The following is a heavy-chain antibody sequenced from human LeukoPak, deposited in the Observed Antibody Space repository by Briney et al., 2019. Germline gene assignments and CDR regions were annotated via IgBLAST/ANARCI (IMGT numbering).Heavy chain of an antibody. Sequence: GRSLRLSCAASGFTFSSYGMHWVRQAPGKGLEWVAVISCDGSNKYYADSVKGRFTISRDNSKNTLYLQMNSLRAEDTAVYYCAKDGNYYDSSGYYPDAFDIWGQGTMVTVSS. CDR3: AKDGNYYDSSGYYPDAFDI. D-gene: IGHD3-22*01. V-gene: IGHV3-30*18. J-gene: IGHJ3*02. CDR1: GFTFSSYG. CDR2: ISCDGSNK.